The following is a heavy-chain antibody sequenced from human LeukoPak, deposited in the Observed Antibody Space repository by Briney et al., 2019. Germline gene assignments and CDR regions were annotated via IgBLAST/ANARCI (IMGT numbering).Heavy chain of an antibody. J-gene: IGHJ4*02. D-gene: IGHD6-13*01. CDR1: GYTFTAYY. CDR3: ARDKSWVFDY. V-gene: IGHV1-2*02. Sequence: ASVKVSCKASGYTFTAYYMHWVRQAPGQGLEWMGWINPNGGGTNYAQKFQGRVTMTRDTSISTAYMGLSRLRSDDTAVYYCARDKSWVFDYWGQGTLVTVSS. CDR2: INPNGGGT.